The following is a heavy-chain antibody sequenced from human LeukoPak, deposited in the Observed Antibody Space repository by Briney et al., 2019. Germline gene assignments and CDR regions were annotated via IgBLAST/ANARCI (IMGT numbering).Heavy chain of an antibody. CDR2: IKGDESAK. Sequence: PGGSLRLSCAASGFTFSTYWMAWVRQAPGKGLEWVANIKGDESAKHQADSVKGRFTISRDNLQNSVYLQMSGLRGEDTAVYYCARDVVGSLDYWGQGTLVTVSS. J-gene: IGHJ4*02. CDR3: ARDVVGSLDY. D-gene: IGHD1-26*01. CDR1: GFTFSTYW. V-gene: IGHV3-7*01.